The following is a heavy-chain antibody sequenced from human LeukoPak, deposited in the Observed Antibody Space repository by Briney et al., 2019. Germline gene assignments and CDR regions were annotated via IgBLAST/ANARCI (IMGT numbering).Heavy chain of an antibody. CDR1: GFTFNSYS. J-gene: IGHJ4*02. CDR2: ICSSSSYI. D-gene: IGHD6-13*01. Sequence: GGSLRLYCAASGFTFNSYSMNWVRQAPGKGLERVSSICSSSSYIYYADSVKGRFTMSRENAKNSLYLQMNSLRAEDTAVYYCARLSAAGSYWGQGTLVTVSS. CDR3: ARLSAAGSY. V-gene: IGHV3-21*01.